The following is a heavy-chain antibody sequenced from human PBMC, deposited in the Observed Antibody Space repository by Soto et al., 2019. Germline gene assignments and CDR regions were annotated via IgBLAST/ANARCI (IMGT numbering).Heavy chain of an antibody. CDR3: ATATLLGGCRSFWFDP. Sequence: QVQLVQSGAEVKKPGASVKVSCKASGYTFSSYGISWVRQAPGQGLEWMGWISAYNGNTNYAQKLQGRVTMTTDTSTSTANMEVRSLTSDERAVYDCATATLLGGCRSFWFDPWGQGTLGTVSS. D-gene: IGHD2-15*01. CDR2: ISAYNGNT. CDR1: GYTFSSYG. V-gene: IGHV1-18*01. J-gene: IGHJ5*02.